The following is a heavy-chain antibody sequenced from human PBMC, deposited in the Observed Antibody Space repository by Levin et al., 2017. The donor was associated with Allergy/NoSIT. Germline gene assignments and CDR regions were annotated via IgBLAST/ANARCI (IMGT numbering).Heavy chain of an antibody. D-gene: IGHD3-10*01. CDR3: MRDLWGGSGSYEDY. V-gene: IGHV1-3*01. CDR2: INADNGNT. J-gene: IGHJ4*02. CDR1: GYTFTTYA. Sequence: ASVKVSCKASGYTFTTYAMHWVRQAPGQRLEWMGWINADNGNTKYSQKFQGRVTITRDTSASTAYMELSSLRSEDTAVYYCMRDLWGGSGSYEDYWGQGTLVTVS.